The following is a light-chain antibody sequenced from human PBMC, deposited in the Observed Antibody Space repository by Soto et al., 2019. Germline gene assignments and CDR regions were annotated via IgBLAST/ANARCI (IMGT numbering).Light chain of an antibody. CDR1: SSNIGAGYG. CDR2: GNK. CDR3: QSYDTGLSGSRV. V-gene: IGLV1-40*01. Sequence: QLVLTQPPSVSGAPGQRVTISCTGSSSNIGAGYGVHWYQHLPGTAPKLLIYGNKNRPPGVPDRFSGSRSGTSASLAITGLQAGDEADYYCQSYDTGLSGSRVFGSGTKLTVL. J-gene: IGLJ1*01.